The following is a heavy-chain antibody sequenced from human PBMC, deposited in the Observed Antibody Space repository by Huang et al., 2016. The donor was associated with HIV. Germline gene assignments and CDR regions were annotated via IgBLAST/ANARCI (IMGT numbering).Heavy chain of an antibody. Sequence: QVQLQESGPGLVKHSETLSLTCHVSGGSRSRYYWSWIRQPPGTGLEWIGYIYYSGSTNYNPALKSRVTISVDTSKNQFSLSLSSVTAADTAVYYCASASIAARRWFDPWGQGSLVTISS. CDR1: GGSRSRYY. CDR2: IYYSGST. CDR3: ASASIAARRWFDP. D-gene: IGHD6-6*01. V-gene: IGHV4-59*01. J-gene: IGHJ5*02.